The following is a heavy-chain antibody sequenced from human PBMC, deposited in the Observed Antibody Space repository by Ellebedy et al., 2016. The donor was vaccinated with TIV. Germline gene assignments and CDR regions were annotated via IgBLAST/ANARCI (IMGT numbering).Heavy chain of an antibody. V-gene: IGHV3-23*01. CDR3: TLDSGFVAATGSCY. CDR1: GYTFSGYA. J-gene: IGHJ4*02. Sequence: GESLKISCVGSGYTFSGYAMSWVRQAPGKGLEWVSGISGSLHTTHYADSVEGRFTISRDNSKNTLYLPMNSLRAEDTATYFCTLDSGFVAATGSCYWGQGTLVTVSS. CDR2: ISGSLHTT. D-gene: IGHD1-26*01.